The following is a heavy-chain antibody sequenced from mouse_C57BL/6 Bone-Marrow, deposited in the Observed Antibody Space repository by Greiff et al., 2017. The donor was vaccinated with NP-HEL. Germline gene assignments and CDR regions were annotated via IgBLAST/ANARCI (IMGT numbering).Heavy chain of an antibody. Sequence: DVKLVESGGGLVKPGGSLKLSCAASGFTFSSYAMSWVRQTPEKRLEWVATISDGGSYTYYPDNVKGRFTISRDNAKNNLYLQMSHLKSEDTAMYYCARPLGYAMDYWGQGTSVTVSS. J-gene: IGHJ4*01. CDR1: GFTFSSYA. CDR2: ISDGGSYT. V-gene: IGHV5-4*03. CDR3: ARPLGYAMDY.